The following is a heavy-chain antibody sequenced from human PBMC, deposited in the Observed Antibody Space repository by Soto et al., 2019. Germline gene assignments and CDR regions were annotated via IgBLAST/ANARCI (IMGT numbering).Heavy chain of an antibody. D-gene: IGHD3-22*01. CDR2: IYPGDSDT. Sequence: PGESLKISCKGSGYSFTSYWIGWVRQMPGKGLEWMGIIYPGDSDTRYSPSFQGQVTISADKSISTAYLQWSSLKASGTAMYYCARGGYYYDSSGYYSNFDYWGQGTLVTVSS. V-gene: IGHV5-51*01. CDR3: ARGGYYYDSSGYYSNFDY. CDR1: GYSFTSYW. J-gene: IGHJ4*02.